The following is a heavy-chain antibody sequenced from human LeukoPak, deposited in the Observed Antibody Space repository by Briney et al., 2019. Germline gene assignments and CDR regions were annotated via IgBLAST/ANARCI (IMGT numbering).Heavy chain of an antibody. J-gene: IGHJ2*01. Sequence: RGASVKVSCKASGYTFTSYGISWVRQAPGQGLGWMGWISAYNGNTNYAQKFQGRVTMTRDTSISTAYMELSRLRSDDTAVYYCASHQQPGGPWYFDLWGRGTLVTVSS. CDR1: GYTFTSYG. V-gene: IGHV1-18*01. CDR2: ISAYNGNT. D-gene: IGHD6-13*01. CDR3: ASHQQPGGPWYFDL.